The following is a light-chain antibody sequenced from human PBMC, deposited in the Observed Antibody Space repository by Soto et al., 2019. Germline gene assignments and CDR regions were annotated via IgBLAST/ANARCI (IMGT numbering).Light chain of an antibody. J-gene: IGLJ3*02. V-gene: IGLV2-8*01. CDR1: AGDVGAYNY. CDR3: SSHAASGV. CDR2: EVT. Sequence: QSALTQPPSASGSPGQSVAISCTGTAGDVGAYNYVSWYQQHPGKAPKLIIYEVTNRPSGVPDRFSGSKSGNTASLIVSGLQAEDEANYYCSSHAASGVFGGGTKLTVL.